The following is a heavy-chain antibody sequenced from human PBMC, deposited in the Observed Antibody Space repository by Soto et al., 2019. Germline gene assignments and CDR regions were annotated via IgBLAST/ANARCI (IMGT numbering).Heavy chain of an antibody. CDR3: ASGGSSLNFDS. V-gene: IGHV3-33*08. J-gene: IGHJ4*02. Sequence: LRLSCAASGFTFSRYGMHWVRQAPGKGLEWVAVIWYDGSNKYYADSVKGRFTISRDNSKNTLYLQMNSLRAEDTAVYYCASGGSSLNFDSWGQGTLVTVSS. CDR1: GFTFSRYG. CDR2: IWYDGSNK. D-gene: IGHD6-6*01.